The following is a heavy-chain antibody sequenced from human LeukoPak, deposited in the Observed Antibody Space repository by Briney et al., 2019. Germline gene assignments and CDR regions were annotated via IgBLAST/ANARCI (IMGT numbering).Heavy chain of an antibody. CDR2: IHYSGST. D-gene: IGHD3-9*01. J-gene: IGHJ3*02. CDR3: ARLDGVYDILTGHPFGAFDI. Sequence: KPSETLSLTCTVSGGSISSYYWNWIRQPPGKGLEWIASIHYSGSTNYNPSLKSRVTISVDTSKNQFSLKLSSVTAADTAVYYCARLDGVYDILTGHPFGAFDIWGQGTMVTVSS. V-gene: IGHV4-59*01. CDR1: GGSISSYY.